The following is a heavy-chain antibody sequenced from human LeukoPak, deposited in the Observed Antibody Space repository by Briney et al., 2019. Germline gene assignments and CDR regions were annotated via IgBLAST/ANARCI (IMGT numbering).Heavy chain of an antibody. Sequence: SETLSLTCTVSGGSISSSTYYWGWIRQPPGKGLEWIGYIYYSGSTNYNPSLKSRVTISVDASKNQFSLKLSSVTAADTAVYYCAREGRRAMVRGAHDAFDIWGQGTMVTVSS. CDR1: GGSISSSTYY. V-gene: IGHV4-61*01. CDR2: IYYSGST. D-gene: IGHD3-10*01. CDR3: AREGRRAMVRGAHDAFDI. J-gene: IGHJ3*02.